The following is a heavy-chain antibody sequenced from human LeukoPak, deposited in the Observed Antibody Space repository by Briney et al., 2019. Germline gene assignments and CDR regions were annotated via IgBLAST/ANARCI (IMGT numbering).Heavy chain of an antibody. J-gene: IGHJ4*02. CDR3: AKDSTHYYGSGSYYPSPDY. D-gene: IGHD3-10*01. Sequence: GGSLRLSCAASGFTFSSYGMSWVRQAPGKGLEWVAFIRYDGSNKYYADSVKGRFTISRDNSKNTLYLQMNSLRAEDTAVYYCAKDSTHYYGSGSYYPSPDYWGQGTLVTVSS. CDR1: GFTFSSYG. CDR2: IRYDGSNK. V-gene: IGHV3-30*02.